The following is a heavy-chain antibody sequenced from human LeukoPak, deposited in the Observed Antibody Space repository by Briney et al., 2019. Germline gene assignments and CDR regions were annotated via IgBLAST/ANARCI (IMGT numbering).Heavy chain of an antibody. CDR1: GFTFSSYE. CDR3: ARVEQQLVRGY. V-gene: IGHV3-48*03. J-gene: IGHJ4*02. Sequence: GGSLRLSCSASGFTFSSYEMNWVRQAPGKGLEWVSYISGTGSTRYYADSVKGRFTISRDNAKNSLYLQMNSLRAEDTALYYCARVEQQLVRGYWGQGPLVTVSS. CDR2: ISGTGSTR. D-gene: IGHD6-13*01.